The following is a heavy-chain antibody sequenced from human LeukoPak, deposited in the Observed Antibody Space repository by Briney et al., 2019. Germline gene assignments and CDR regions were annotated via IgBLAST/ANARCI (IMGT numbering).Heavy chain of an antibody. CDR3: ARAGYTISSYRFDY. Sequence: SETLSLMCPVSGAPINSYWWTWIRQPAGKGLEFMGRIYTTGRTEYNPSLRSRVTMSVDTSKNQFSLELKSVTAADTGIYFCARAGYTISSYRFDYWGPGALVTVAA. D-gene: IGHD5-18*01. J-gene: IGHJ4*02. CDR1: GAPINSYW. V-gene: IGHV4-4*07. CDR2: IYTTGRT.